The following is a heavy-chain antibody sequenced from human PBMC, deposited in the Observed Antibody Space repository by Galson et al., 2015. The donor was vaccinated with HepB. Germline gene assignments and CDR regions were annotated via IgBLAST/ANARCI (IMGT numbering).Heavy chain of an antibody. CDR2: ISSNGGST. CDR1: GFTFSSYA. Sequence: SLRLSCAASGFTFSSYAMHWVRQAPGKGLEYVSAISSNGGSTYYANSVKGRFTISRDNSKNTLYLQMGSLRAEDMAVYYCASYYDSSGKIEWGQGTLVTVSS. D-gene: IGHD3-22*01. J-gene: IGHJ4*02. V-gene: IGHV3-64*01. CDR3: ASYYDSSGKIE.